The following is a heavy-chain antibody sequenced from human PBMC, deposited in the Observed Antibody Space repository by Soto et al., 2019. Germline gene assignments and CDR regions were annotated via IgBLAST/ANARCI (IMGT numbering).Heavy chain of an antibody. D-gene: IGHD5-12*01. CDR2: ISSSSSTI. J-gene: IGHJ4*02. Sequence: GGSLRLSCAASGFAFSSYSMNWVRQAPGKGLEWVSYISSSSSTIYYADSVKGRFTISRDNAKNSLYLQMNSLRDEDTAVYYWARDWVEMATSTFDYWGQGTLVTVSS. CDR1: GFAFSSYS. V-gene: IGHV3-48*02. CDR3: ARDWVEMATSTFDY.